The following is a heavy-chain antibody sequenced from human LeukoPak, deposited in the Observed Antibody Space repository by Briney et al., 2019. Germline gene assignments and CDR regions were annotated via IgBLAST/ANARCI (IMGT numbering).Heavy chain of an antibody. Sequence: ASVKVSCTASGYTFSNFGISWVRQAPGQGLEWMEWINTNTGNPTYAQGFTGRFVFSLDTSVSTAYLQISSLKAEDTAVYYCARVRYYDSSGYQTYYYYYMDVWGKGTTVTVSS. CDR1: GYTFSNFG. V-gene: IGHV7-4-1*02. D-gene: IGHD3-22*01. CDR3: ARVRYYDSSGYQTYYYYYMDV. J-gene: IGHJ6*03. CDR2: INTNTGNP.